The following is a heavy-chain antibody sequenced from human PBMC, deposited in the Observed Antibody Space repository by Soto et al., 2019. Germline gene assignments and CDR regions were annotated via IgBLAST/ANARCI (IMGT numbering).Heavy chain of an antibody. Sequence: EVQLLESGGGLVQPGGSLRLSCAASGFTFSDYAMNWVRQAPGKGLEWVSYISSGSSTIYYAHSVKGRFTISRDNAKNSLYLQMNSLRAEDTAVYYCATSSGALAASFPYYFDYWGQGTLVTVSS. CDR2: ISSGSSTI. V-gene: IGHV3-48*04. D-gene: IGHD6-25*01. J-gene: IGHJ4*02. CDR1: GFTFSDYA. CDR3: ATSSGALAASFPYYFDY.